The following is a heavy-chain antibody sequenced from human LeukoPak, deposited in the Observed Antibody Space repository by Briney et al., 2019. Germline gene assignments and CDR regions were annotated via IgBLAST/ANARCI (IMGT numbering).Heavy chain of an antibody. CDR2: IYYSGST. D-gene: IGHD5-24*01. Sequence: SATLSLTCTVSGGSISSSSYYWGWIRQPPGKGREWIGSIYYSGSTYYNPSLKSRVTISVDTSKNQFSLKLSSVTAADTAVYYCARHGPVEMATILNFDYWGQGTLVTVSS. CDR3: ARHGPVEMATILNFDY. V-gene: IGHV4-39*01. CDR1: GGSISSSSYY. J-gene: IGHJ4*02.